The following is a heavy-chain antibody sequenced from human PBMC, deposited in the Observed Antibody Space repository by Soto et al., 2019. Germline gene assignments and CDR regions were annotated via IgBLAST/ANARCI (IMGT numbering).Heavy chain of an antibody. V-gene: IGHV4-28*01. Sequence: PSETLSLTCAVSGYSISSSNWWGWIRQPPGKGLEWIGYIHYSGTTYYSPSLKSRVTMSVDTSKNQFSLKLSSVTAADTAVYYCARSSPIAAAVDYNWFEPRGQETLVTVAS. J-gene: IGHJ5*02. CDR3: ARSSPIAAAVDYNWFEP. CDR1: GYSISSSNW. CDR2: IHYSGTT. D-gene: IGHD6-13*01.